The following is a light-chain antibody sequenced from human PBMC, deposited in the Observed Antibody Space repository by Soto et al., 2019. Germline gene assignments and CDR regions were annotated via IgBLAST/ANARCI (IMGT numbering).Light chain of an antibody. CDR2: GNS. J-gene: IGLJ2*01. V-gene: IGLV1-40*01. CDR3: QSYDSSLSGSVV. Sequence: QSVLTQPPSVSGAPGQRVTISCTGSSSNIGAGYDVHWYQQLPGTAPKLLIYGNSNRPSGVPDRFSGSKSGTSAYLAITGLQAEDEADYYCQSYDSSLSGSVVFGGGTKLTLL. CDR1: SSNIGAGYD.